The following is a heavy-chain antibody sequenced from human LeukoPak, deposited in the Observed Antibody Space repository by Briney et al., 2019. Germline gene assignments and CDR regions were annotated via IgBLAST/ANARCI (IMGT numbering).Heavy chain of an antibody. CDR2: IYFSGST. D-gene: IGHD6-6*01. V-gene: IGHV4-59*01. Sequence: PSETLSLTCTVSGVSISSYYWSWIRQPPGKGLEWIGCIYFSGSTNYNPSLESRVTTSVDTSKNQFSLRLSSVTAADTAVYYCARDRYSSSSEYYFDYWGQGTLVTVSS. J-gene: IGHJ4*02. CDR3: ARDRYSSSSEYYFDY. CDR1: GVSISSYY.